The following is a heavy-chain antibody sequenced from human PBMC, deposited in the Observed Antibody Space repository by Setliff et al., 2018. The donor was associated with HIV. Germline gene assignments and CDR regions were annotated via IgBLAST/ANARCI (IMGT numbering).Heavy chain of an antibody. CDR3: ARVLWPYSSSRFDY. V-gene: IGHV1-18*01. CDR1: GGTFSSYG. CDR2: ISPYNDNT. D-gene: IGHD6-6*01. J-gene: IGHJ4*02. Sequence: GASVKVSCKASGGTFSSYGISWVRQAPGQGLEWLGWISPYNDNTNYAQNIQGRVTMTTDTSTSTAYMELRSLRSDDTALYYCARVLWPYSSSRFDYWGQGTLVTVSS.